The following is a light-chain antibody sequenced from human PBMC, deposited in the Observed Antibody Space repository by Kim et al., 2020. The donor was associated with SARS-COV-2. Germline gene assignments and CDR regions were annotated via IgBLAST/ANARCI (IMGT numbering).Light chain of an antibody. CDR2: GAS. CDR3: QQYGSSF. CDR1: QSVSSSY. V-gene: IGKV3-20*01. Sequence: EIVLTQSPGTLSLSPGERATLSCRASQSVSSSYLAWYQQKPGQAPRLLIYGASSRATGIPDRFSGSGSGTDFTLTISRLEPEDFAVYYCQQYGSSFFGQGTKLEI. J-gene: IGKJ2*01.